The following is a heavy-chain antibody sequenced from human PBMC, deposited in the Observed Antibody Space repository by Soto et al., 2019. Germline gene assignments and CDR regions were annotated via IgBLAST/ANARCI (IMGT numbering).Heavy chain of an antibody. CDR1: GGSISSYY. CDR2: IYYSGST. CDR3: ARARGIAAAGSPRSDNWFDP. J-gene: IGHJ5*02. Sequence: SETLSLTCTVSGGSISSYYWSWIRQPPGKGLEWIGYIYYSGSTNYNPSLKSRVTISVDTSKNQFSLKLSSVTAADTAVYYCARARGIAAAGSPRSDNWFDPWGQGTLVTV. V-gene: IGHV4-59*01. D-gene: IGHD6-13*01.